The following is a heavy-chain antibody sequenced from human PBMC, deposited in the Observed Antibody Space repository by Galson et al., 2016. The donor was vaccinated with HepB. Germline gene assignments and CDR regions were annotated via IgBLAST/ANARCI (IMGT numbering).Heavy chain of an antibody. CDR1: GFSLSTNEVG. D-gene: IGHD4-17*01. CDR2: IYWDDRK. J-gene: IGHJ3*02. V-gene: IGHV2-5*02. CDR3: ARRVTVNDAFDI. Sequence: PALVKPTQTVTLTCTFSGFSLSTNEVGVGWIRQPPGKALEWLALIYWDDRKRYSPSLKSRLTITKDTSKNQVVLTLTNMDPVDTATYYCARRVTVNDAFDIWGQGTMVTASS.